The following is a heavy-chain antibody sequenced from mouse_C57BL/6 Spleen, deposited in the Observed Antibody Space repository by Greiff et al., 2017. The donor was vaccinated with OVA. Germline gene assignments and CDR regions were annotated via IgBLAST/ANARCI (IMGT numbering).Heavy chain of an antibody. CDR3: ARSLYYGSSWDY. CDR1: GYTFTSYT. J-gene: IGHJ2*01. D-gene: IGHD1-1*01. CDR2: INPSSGYT. V-gene: IGHV1-4*01. Sequence: QVQLQQSGAELARPGASVKMSCKASGYTFTSYTMHWVKQRPGQGLEWIGYINPSSGYTKYNQKFKDKATLTADKSSSTAYMQLSSLTSEDSAVYYAARSLYYGSSWDYWGQGTTLTVSS.